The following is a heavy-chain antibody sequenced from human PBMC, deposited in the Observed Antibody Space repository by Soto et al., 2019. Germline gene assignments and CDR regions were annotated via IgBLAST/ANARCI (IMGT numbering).Heavy chain of an antibody. CDR1: GGSMTSGDQY. CDR2: INHRGSS. Sequence: SETLSLTCTVTGGSMTSGDQYWTLIRHRPGEGLEWFGYINHRGSSYYNPSLTRRLSMSVVTSKHQFSLNLSSVTAADTAVYYCARELPQRQGRNMDVWGQGTTVTVSS. CDR3: ARELPQRQGRNMDV. D-gene: IGHD1-1*01. V-gene: IGHV4-31*03. J-gene: IGHJ6*02.